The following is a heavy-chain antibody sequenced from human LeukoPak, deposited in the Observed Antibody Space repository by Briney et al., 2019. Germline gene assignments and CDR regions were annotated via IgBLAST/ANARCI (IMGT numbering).Heavy chain of an antibody. J-gene: IGHJ6*03. D-gene: IGHD1-26*01. CDR3: AKVGAIHDYYYYMDV. V-gene: IGHV3-23*01. CDR1: GFNFFAYG. Sequence: GGTLRLSCAASGFNFFAYGMNWVRQAPGKGLEWVSAISGSGGSTYYADSVKGRFTISRDNSKNTLYLQMNSLRAEDTAVYYCAKVGAIHDYYYYMDVWGKGTTVTISS. CDR2: ISGSGGST.